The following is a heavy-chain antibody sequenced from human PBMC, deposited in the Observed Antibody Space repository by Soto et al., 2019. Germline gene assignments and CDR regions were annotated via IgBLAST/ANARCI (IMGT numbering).Heavy chain of an antibody. V-gene: IGHV3-7*03. CDR3: ARENFWSRYDYYYAMDV. CDR1: GFTFSSYW. CDR2: IKQDGSEK. J-gene: IGHJ6*02. Sequence: LSLSCAASGFTFSSYWMSWVLQAPGKGLEWVANIKQDGSEKYYVDSVKGRFTISRDNAKNSLYLQMNSLRAEDTAVYYCARENFWSRYDYYYAMDVWGQGTPVTVSS. D-gene: IGHD3-3*01.